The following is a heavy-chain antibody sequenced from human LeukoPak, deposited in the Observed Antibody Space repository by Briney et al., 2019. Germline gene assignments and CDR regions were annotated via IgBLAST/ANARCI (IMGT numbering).Heavy chain of an antibody. CDR1: GCTFDDYA. Sequence: PGGSLRLSCAASGCTFDDYAMHWVRQAPGKGLEWVSLISWDGGSIYYADSVKGRFTISRDNSKNSLYLQMNSLRAEDTALYSCAKEYYYGSGTLGYWGQGTLVTVSS. V-gene: IGHV3-43D*04. J-gene: IGHJ4*02. D-gene: IGHD3-10*01. CDR3: AKEYYYGSGTLGY. CDR2: ISWDGGSI.